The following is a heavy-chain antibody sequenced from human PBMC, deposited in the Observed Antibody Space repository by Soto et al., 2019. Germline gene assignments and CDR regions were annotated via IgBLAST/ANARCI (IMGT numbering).Heavy chain of an antibody. D-gene: IGHD1-7*01. CDR2: TYYRSRWYN. J-gene: IGHJ6*03. Sequence: PSQTLSLTCAICGDSVSSKSAAGVWIRLSPSRGLEWLERTYYRSRWYNDYAVSVRSRITVNPDTSKNQFSLQLTSVTPEDTAVYYCAGTTSHQWYYMDV. V-gene: IGHV6-1*01. CDR1: GDSVSSKSAA. CDR3: AGTTSHQWYYMDV.